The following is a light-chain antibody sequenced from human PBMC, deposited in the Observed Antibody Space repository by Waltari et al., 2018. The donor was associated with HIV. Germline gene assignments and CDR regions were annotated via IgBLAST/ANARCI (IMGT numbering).Light chain of an antibody. CDR2: AAS. J-gene: IGKJ1*01. Sequence: DIQMTQSPSSLSGSVGDKITITCRASQDISNYVAWYQQKPGKIPQLLIYAASTLQSGVPSRLSGGGSGTEFNFTIRSLQPEDVGTYYCQRYNSAPRTFGQGSTV. V-gene: IGKV1-27*01. CDR3: QRYNSAPRT. CDR1: QDISNY.